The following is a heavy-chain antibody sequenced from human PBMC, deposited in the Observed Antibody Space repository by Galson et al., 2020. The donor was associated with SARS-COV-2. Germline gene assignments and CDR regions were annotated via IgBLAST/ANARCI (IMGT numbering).Heavy chain of an antibody. Sequence: TGGYLRLSCAASGFTFSSYPMHWVRQAPGQGLEWVALIPHDGSNNYYADSVKGRFTISRDNSKNTLYLQLNSLRAEDTAVYYCAREFGRGMDVWGQGTTVTVSS. CDR3: AREFGRGMDV. J-gene: IGHJ6*02. CDR2: IPHDGSNN. CDR1: GFTFSSYP. D-gene: IGHD3-16*01. V-gene: IGHV3-30-3*01.